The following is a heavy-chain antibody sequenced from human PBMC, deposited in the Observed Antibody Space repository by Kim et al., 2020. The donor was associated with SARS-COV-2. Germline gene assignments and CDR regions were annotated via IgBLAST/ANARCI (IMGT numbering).Heavy chain of an antibody. J-gene: IGHJ4*02. CDR1: GYTFTNYW. CDR2: IYPGDSDT. Sequence: GESLKISCKGSGYTFTNYWIGWVRQMPGKGLEWMGIIYPGDSDTRYSPSFQGQVTISADKSISTAYLQWGSLKASDTAIYYCAGRNNSGWEFFEYLGQGTLLTVS. V-gene: IGHV5-51*01. CDR3: AGRNNSGWEFFEY. D-gene: IGHD5-12*01.